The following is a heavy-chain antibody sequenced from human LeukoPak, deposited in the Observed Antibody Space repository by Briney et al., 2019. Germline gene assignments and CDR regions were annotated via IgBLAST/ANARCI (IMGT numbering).Heavy chain of an antibody. CDR3: ARVGPQGEDGFDY. CDR2: INPSGGST. Sequence: ASVKVSCKASGYTFTSYYMHWVRQAPGQGLEWMGIINPSGGSTSYAQKFQGRVTITRDMSTSTAYMELSSLRSEDTAVYYCARVGPQGEDGFDYWGQGTLVTVSS. V-gene: IGHV1-46*01. J-gene: IGHJ4*02. CDR1: GYTFTSYY. D-gene: IGHD2-15*01.